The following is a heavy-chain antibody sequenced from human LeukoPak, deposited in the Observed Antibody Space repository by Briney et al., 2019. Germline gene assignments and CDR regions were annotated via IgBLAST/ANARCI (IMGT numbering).Heavy chain of an antibody. Sequence: SETLSLTCTVSGGSISSTGYYWGWIRQPPGKGLEWIGSIYRSGSAYYKPSLTSRVTLSVDTSKNKFSLKLSSVTASETAVYYCARHRGYSYGYQDYWGQGTLVTVSS. CDR2: IYRSGSA. V-gene: IGHV4-39*01. CDR3: ARHRGYSYGYQDY. CDR1: GGSISSTGYY. D-gene: IGHD5-18*01. J-gene: IGHJ4*02.